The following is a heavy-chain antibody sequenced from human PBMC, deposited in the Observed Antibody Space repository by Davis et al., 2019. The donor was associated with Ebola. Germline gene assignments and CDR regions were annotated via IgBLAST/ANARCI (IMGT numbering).Heavy chain of an antibody. J-gene: IGHJ4*02. D-gene: IGHD2-15*01. CDR2: IRSKANSYAT. CDR3: TRSYIVVAAPFDY. V-gene: IGHV3-73*01. Sequence: GGSLRLSCAASGFTFSGSAMHWVRQASGKGLQWVGRIRSKANSYATAYAASVKGRFTISRDDSKNTAYLQMNSLKTEDTAVYYCTRSYIVVAAPFDYWGQGTLVTVSS. CDR1: GFTFSGSA.